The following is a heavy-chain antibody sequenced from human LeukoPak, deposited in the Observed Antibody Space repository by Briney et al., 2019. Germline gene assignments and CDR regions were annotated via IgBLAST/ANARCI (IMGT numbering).Heavy chain of an antibody. CDR2: IYYSGST. CDR3: ARETRGGSFGN. Sequence: SETLSLTCTVSGGSISNFYWSWIRQPPGKGLEWIGYIYYSGSTNYNPSLKSRVTISLDTSKNQFSLKLSSVTAADTAVYFCARETRGGSFGNWGQGTLVTVSS. CDR1: GGSISNFY. D-gene: IGHD1-26*01. V-gene: IGHV4-59*01. J-gene: IGHJ4*02.